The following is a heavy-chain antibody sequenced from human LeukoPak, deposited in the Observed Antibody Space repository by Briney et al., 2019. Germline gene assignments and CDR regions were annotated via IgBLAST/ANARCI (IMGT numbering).Heavy chain of an antibody. CDR2: IYYSGST. J-gene: IGHJ4*02. CDR3: ARDQYDSSGYYFLLDY. CDR1: GGSISSYY. V-gene: IGHV4-59*12. D-gene: IGHD3-22*01. Sequence: SETLSLTCSVSGGSISSYYWNWIRQTPGKGLEWIGYIYYSGSTNYNPSLKSRVTISVDTSKNQFSLKLSSVTAADTAVYYCARDQYDSSGYYFLLDYWGQGTLVTVSS.